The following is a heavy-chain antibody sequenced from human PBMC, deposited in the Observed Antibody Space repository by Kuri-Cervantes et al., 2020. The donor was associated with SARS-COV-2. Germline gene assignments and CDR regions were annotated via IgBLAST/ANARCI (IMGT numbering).Heavy chain of an antibody. J-gene: IGHJ4*02. CDR2: VRGKANNYAT. D-gene: IGHD3-22*01. Sequence: GESLKISCEVSGFLFSASAIHWVRQASGKGLEWVGRVRGKANNYATAYAASVKGRFTISRDNAKNSLYLQMNSLRAEDTAVYYCARDLADYYDSSGYYLDYWGQGTLVTVSS. V-gene: IGHV3-73*01. CDR3: ARDLADYYDSSGYYLDY. CDR1: GFLFSASA.